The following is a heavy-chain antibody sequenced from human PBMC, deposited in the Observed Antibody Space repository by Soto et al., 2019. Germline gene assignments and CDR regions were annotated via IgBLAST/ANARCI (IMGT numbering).Heavy chain of an antibody. D-gene: IGHD5-18*01. V-gene: IGHV5-10-1*01. Sequence: GESLKISCKGSGYSFTSYWISWVRQMPGKGLEWTGRIDPSDSYTNYSPSFQGHVTISADKSISTAYLQWSSLKASDTAMYYCAREDTAMRVGGDENSCYGLDCWGRGTTITVSS. J-gene: IGHJ6*02. CDR2: IDPSDSYT. CDR1: GYSFTSYW. CDR3: AREDTAMRVGGDENSCYGLDC.